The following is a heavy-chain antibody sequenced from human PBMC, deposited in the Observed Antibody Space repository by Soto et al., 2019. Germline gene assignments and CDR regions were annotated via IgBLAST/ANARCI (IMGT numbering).Heavy chain of an antibody. D-gene: IGHD6-19*01. CDR3: AEGRGWREH. Sequence: GASVKVSCKASGYTFTTYDISWVRQATGQGLGWMGWMDPKSGHTDYAAKFQGRVTMTRNTSISTAYMELSSLRSDDTAVYYCAEGRGWREHWGQGTLVTVSS. V-gene: IGHV1-8*01. CDR1: GYTFTTYD. J-gene: IGHJ4*02. CDR2: MDPKSGHT.